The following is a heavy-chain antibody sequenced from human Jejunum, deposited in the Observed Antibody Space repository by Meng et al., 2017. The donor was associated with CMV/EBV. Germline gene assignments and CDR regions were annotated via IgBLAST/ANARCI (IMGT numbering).Heavy chain of an antibody. V-gene: IGHV4-61*01. CDR2: IFLRGSA. CDR3: ARGDMVRGVVDY. Sequence: CTVSGGSVSSGNYYWSWIRQPPGKRLEFIGYIFLRGSANYNPSLKSRVTISVDTSKNQFSLNLTSVTAADTAVYYCARGDMVRGVVDYWGQGTLVTVSS. D-gene: IGHD3-10*01. J-gene: IGHJ4*02. CDR1: GGSVSSGNYY.